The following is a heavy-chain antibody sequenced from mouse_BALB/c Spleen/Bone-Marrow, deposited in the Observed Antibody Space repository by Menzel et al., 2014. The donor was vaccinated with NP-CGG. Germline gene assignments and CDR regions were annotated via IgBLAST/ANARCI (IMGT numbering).Heavy chain of an antibody. CDR2: ISPSNGRT. CDR1: GYTFTSYW. V-gene: IGHV1S81*02. CDR3: ARGGFDY. J-gene: IGHJ2*01. Sequence: QVQLQQSGAELVKPGASVKLSCKASGYTFTSYWMHWVKQRPGQGLEWIGEISPSNGRTNYNEKFKSKATLTVDKSSSTAYMQLSSLTSEDSAVYYCARGGFDYWGQGTTLTVSS.